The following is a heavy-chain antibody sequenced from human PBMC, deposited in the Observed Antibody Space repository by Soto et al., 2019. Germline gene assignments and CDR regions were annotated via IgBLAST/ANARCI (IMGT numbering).Heavy chain of an antibody. D-gene: IGHD7-27*01. CDR2: FNPLFRTP. V-gene: IGHV1-69*01. J-gene: IGHJ4*02. Sequence: QVHLVQSEAEVKKPGSSVKVSCKSSGDTFITDSVTRVRQAPGQGLEWMGGFNPLFRTPVYAPKFQGRITITAEGSTSAAPLEVTRLTSEDTVIYFCATGVASSDWGQGTLVTVSS. CDR1: GDTFITDS. CDR3: ATGVASSD.